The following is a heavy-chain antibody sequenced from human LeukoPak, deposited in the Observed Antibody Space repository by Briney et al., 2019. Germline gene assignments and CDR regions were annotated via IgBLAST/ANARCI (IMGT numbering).Heavy chain of an antibody. CDR2: IYYSGTT. CDR1: GGSISSRSHY. Sequence: SETLSLTCSVSGGSISSRSHYWGWIRQSPGKGLEWTGTIYYSGTTFYNPSLQSRVSISVDTSRNQFSLRLNSVTAADTAVYYCARRNDYDFWSGNQYYFDYWGQGTLVTVSS. CDR3: ARRNDYDFWSGNQYYFDY. V-gene: IGHV4-39*01. D-gene: IGHD3-3*01. J-gene: IGHJ4*02.